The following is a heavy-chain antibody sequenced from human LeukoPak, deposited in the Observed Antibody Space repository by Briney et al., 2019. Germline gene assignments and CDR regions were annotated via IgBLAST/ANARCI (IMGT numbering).Heavy chain of an antibody. CDR2: IIPTFGTA. J-gene: IGHJ4*02. Sequence: SVKVSCKASGYTFTGYYMHWVRQAPGQGLEWMGGIIPTFGTANYAQKFQGRVTITTDESTSTAYMELSSLRSEDTAVYYCASMKSSGYYFDYWGQGTLVTVSS. CDR3: ASMKSSGYYFDY. V-gene: IGHV1-69*05. CDR1: GYTFTGYY. D-gene: IGHD3-10*01.